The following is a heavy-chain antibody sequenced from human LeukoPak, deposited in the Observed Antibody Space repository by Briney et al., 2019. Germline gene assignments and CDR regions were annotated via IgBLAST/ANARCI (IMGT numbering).Heavy chain of an antibody. V-gene: IGHV3-33*06. Sequence: GGSLRLSCAASGFTFGSYGMHWVRQAPGKGLEWVAVIWYDGSNKQYADSVKGRFTISRDNSKNTLYLQMNSLRAEDTAVYYCAKGGESDYGDHFDYWGQGTLVTVSS. D-gene: IGHD4-17*01. CDR3: AKGGESDYGDHFDY. J-gene: IGHJ4*02. CDR2: IWYDGSNK. CDR1: GFTFGSYG.